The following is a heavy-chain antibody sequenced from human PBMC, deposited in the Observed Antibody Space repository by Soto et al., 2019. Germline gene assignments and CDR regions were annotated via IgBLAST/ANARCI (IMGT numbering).Heavy chain of an antibody. V-gene: IGHV3-11*01. Sequence: GGSLRLSCAASGFTFSDYYMSWIRQAPGKGLEWVSYISSSGSTIYYADSVKGRFTISRDNAKNSLYLQMNSLRAEDTAVYYCARAIPRNWNYYDSSGNCDFDYWGQGTLVTVSS. CDR2: ISSSGSTI. CDR1: GFTFSDYY. D-gene: IGHD3-22*01. J-gene: IGHJ4*02. CDR3: ARAIPRNWNYYDSSGNCDFDY.